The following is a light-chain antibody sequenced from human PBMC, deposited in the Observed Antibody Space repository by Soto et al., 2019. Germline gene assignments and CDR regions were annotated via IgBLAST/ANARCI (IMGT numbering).Light chain of an antibody. CDR3: QQYDNWPIT. CDR1: QSAGNF. J-gene: IGKJ5*01. V-gene: IGKV3D-15*01. CDR2: YIS. Sequence: EIVMTQSPATLSVSPWETASLSCRASQSAGNFLAWYQQKPGQAPRLLIYYISTRATGIPARFSGSGSGTEFTLTINSLQSEDSAVYYCQQYDNWPITFGQGTRLEIK.